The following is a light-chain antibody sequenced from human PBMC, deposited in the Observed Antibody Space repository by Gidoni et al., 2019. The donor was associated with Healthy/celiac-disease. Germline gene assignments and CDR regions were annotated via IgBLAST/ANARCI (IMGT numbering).Light chain of an antibody. V-gene: IGKV3-15*01. CDR1: QSVTSN. J-gene: IGKJ2*01. Sequence: EIVMTQSPATLSVSPGERATLSCRASQSVTSNLAWYQQIPGQAPRLLIYGASTRDTGIPARFSGSGSGTEFTLTISSLQSEDFAVYYCQQYNNWPPMYTFGQGTKLEIK. CDR2: GAS. CDR3: QQYNNWPPMYT.